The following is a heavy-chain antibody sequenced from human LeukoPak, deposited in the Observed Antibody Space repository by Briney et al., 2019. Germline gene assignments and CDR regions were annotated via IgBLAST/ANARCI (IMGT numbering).Heavy chain of an antibody. V-gene: IGHV1-2*02. Sequence: ASVKVSCKASGYTFTGYYMHWVRQAPGQGLEWMGWINPNSGGTNYAQKFQGRVTMTRDTSISTAYMELSSLRSEDTAVYYCARDSATGEGFDYWGQGTLVTVSS. D-gene: IGHD2-15*01. CDR1: GYTFTGYY. J-gene: IGHJ4*02. CDR2: INPNSGGT. CDR3: ARDSATGEGFDY.